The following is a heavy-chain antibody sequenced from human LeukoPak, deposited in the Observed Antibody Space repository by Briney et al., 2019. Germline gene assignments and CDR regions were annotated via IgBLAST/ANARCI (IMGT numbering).Heavy chain of an antibody. J-gene: IGHJ4*02. CDR2: IKPDGSAE. D-gene: IGHD2-2*01. Sequence: GGSLRLSCEASGFRFDTHWMNWVRQFPGGGLEWVANIKPDGSAEYSLDSVKGRFSISRDNVKTLVYLQLNSLRTEDTAVYYCSGRAGFSSIYWGQGTLVTVSS. CDR3: SGRAGFSSIY. V-gene: IGHV3-7*01. CDR1: GFRFDTHW.